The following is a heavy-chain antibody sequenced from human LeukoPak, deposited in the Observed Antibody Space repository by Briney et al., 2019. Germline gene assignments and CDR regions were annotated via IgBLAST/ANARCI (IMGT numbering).Heavy chain of an antibody. D-gene: IGHD3-10*01. CDR2: ISAYNGNT. CDR3: ARASPFGEDYGMDV. Sequence: ASVTVSCTASGYTFTSYGISWVRQAPGQGLEWMGWISAYNGNTNYAQKLQGGVTMTTDTSTSTAYMELRSLRSDDTAVYYCARASPFGEDYGMDVWGQGTTVTVSS. V-gene: IGHV1-18*01. CDR1: GYTFTSYG. J-gene: IGHJ6*02.